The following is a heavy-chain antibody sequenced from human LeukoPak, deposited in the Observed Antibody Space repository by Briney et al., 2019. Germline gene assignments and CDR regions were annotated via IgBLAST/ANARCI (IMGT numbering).Heavy chain of an antibody. V-gene: IGHV5-51*01. CDR1: GYSFTSYW. Sequence: GESLKISCEGSGYSFTSYWIGWVRQLPGKGLEWMGIIYPGDSDTRYSPSFQGQVTISADKSISTAYLQWSSLKASDTAMYYCARHVDTGEAFYNWFDPWGQGTLVTVSS. CDR2: IYPGDSDT. J-gene: IGHJ5*02. D-gene: IGHD5-18*01. CDR3: ARHVDTGEAFYNWFDP.